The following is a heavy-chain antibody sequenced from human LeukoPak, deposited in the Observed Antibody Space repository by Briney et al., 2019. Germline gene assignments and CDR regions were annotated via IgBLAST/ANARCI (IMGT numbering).Heavy chain of an antibody. CDR2: IKKDGSET. CDR3: ARGRYSGTTYYFDY. D-gene: IGHD5-12*01. Sequence: GGSLRLSCAASGFTFSTSWMSWVRQVPGKGLEWVANIKKDGSETYYVDSVKGRFTISRDNAKSSLYLQMNSLRAEDTAMYYCARGRYSGTTYYFDYWGQGTLVTVSS. CDR1: GFTFSTSW. V-gene: IGHV3-7*03. J-gene: IGHJ4*02.